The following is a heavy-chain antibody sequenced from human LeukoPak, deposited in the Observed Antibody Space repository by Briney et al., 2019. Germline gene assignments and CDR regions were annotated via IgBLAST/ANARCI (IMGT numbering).Heavy chain of an antibody. Sequence: GASVKVSCKASGYAFTSYYMHWVRQAPGQGLEWMGIINPSGGSTSYAQKFQGRVTMTRDTSTSTVYMELSSLRSEDTAVYYCARDLKEGNSDYWGQGTLVTVSS. D-gene: IGHD4-4*01. J-gene: IGHJ4*02. CDR2: INPSGGST. V-gene: IGHV1-46*01. CDR3: ARDLKEGNSDY. CDR1: GYAFTSYY.